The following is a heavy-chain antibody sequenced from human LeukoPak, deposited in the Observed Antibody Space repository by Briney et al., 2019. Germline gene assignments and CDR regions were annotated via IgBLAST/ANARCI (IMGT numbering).Heavy chain of an antibody. V-gene: IGHV1-8*01. CDR2: MNPNSGRR. CDR3: ARGLRSDY. CDR1: GYTFSNYE. Sequence: AAGKVSCRAAGYTFSNYEINWVRQAPGQGLEWRGWMNPNSGRRVYAQKFQGRVTMTRNSSINTAYMELTSLRSDDTAVYYCARGLRSDYWGQGTLVTVSS. D-gene: IGHD3-16*02. J-gene: IGHJ4*02.